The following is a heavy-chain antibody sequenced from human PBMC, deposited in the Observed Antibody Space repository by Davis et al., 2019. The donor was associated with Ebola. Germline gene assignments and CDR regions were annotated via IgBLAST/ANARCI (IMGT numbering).Heavy chain of an antibody. CDR3: ARGSQWLGPDY. V-gene: IGHV4-59*01. D-gene: IGHD6-19*01. J-gene: IGHJ4*02. Sequence: MPSETLSLTCTVSGGSFSTYYWSWVRQPTGKGLEWVGYIYDSGTTHYTPLLRGRVTISVDTSKKHFSLKLGSVTAAATSVYYCARGSQWLGPDYWGQGTLVTVSS. CDR1: GGSFSTYY. CDR2: IYDSGTT.